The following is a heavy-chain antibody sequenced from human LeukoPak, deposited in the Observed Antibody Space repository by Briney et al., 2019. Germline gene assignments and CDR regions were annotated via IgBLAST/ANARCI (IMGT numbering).Heavy chain of an antibody. D-gene: IGHD3-22*01. V-gene: IGHV4-39*07. CDR1: GGSINSSSYY. CDR3: ARGSITMIVVGFDP. J-gene: IGHJ5*02. Sequence: SETLSLTCTVSGGSINSSSYYWGWIRQPPGKGLEWIGEINHSGSTNYNPSLKSRVTISVDTSKNQFSLKLSSVTAADTAVYYCARGSITMIVVGFDPWGQGTLVTVSS. CDR2: INHSGST.